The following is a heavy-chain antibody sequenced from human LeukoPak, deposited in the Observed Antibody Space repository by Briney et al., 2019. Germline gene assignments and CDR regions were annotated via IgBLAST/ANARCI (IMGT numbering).Heavy chain of an antibody. CDR2: IQHDGSCE. D-gene: IGHD3-3*01. V-gene: IGHV3-30*02. CDR1: GFLFSSYG. Sequence: GGSLRLSCAASGFLFSSYGMHWVRQAPGKGLEWVAFIQHDGSCENYADSVKGRLTISRDDSKNTVYLQMNSLRVEDTAVYYCAKDWDFWSALDYWGQGNLVTVSS. CDR3: AKDWDFWSALDY. J-gene: IGHJ4*02.